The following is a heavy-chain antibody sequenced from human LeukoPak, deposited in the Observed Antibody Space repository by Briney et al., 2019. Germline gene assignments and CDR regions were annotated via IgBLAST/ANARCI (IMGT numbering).Heavy chain of an antibody. D-gene: IGHD3-9*01. V-gene: IGHV4-4*07. J-gene: IGHJ6*02. CDR2: IYTSGST. Sequence: SETLSLTCTVSGGSISSYYWSWIRQPAGKGLEWIGRIYTSGSTNYNPSLKSRVTMSVDTSKNQFSLKLSSVTAADTAVYYCARDLSPYYDILPGVYGMDVWGQGTTVTVSS. CDR3: ARDLSPYYDILPGVYGMDV. CDR1: GGSISSYY.